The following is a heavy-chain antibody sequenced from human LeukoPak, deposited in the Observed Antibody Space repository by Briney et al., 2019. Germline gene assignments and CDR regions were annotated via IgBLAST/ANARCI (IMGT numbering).Heavy chain of an antibody. Sequence: PSETLSLTCAVYGGSFSGYYWSWIRQPPGKGLEWIGEINHSGSTNYNPSLKSRVTISVDTPKNQFSLKLSSVTAADTAVYYCARNYDAFDYWGQGTLVTVSS. D-gene: IGHD3-3*01. CDR2: INHSGST. V-gene: IGHV4-34*01. J-gene: IGHJ4*02. CDR3: ARNYDAFDY. CDR1: GGSFSGYY.